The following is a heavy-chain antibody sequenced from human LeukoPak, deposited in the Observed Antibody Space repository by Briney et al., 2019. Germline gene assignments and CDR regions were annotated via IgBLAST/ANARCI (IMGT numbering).Heavy chain of an antibody. CDR3: ARDIRMSYCGGDCYLTAWYFDL. CDR1: GGSISSHY. J-gene: IGHJ2*01. Sequence: SETLSLTCTVSGGSISSHYWSRIRQPPEKGLEWIGYIYYSGSTNYNPSLKSRVTISVDTSKNQFSLKLSSVTAADTAVYYCARDIRMSYCGGDCYLTAWYFDLWGRGTLVTVSS. D-gene: IGHD2-21*02. CDR2: IYYSGST. V-gene: IGHV4-59*11.